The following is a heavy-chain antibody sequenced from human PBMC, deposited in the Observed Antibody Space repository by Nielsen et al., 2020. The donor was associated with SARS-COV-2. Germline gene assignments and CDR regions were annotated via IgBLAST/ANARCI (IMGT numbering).Heavy chain of an antibody. CDR3: AKDDKQADYGDDFDY. V-gene: IGHV3-23*01. J-gene: IGHJ4*02. CDR1: GLTFNTYA. CDR2: ISGSGGGS. Sequence: GGSLRLSCVASGLTFNTYAMTWVRQAPGKGLEWVSVISGSGGGSYYADSVKGRFTISRDNSKNTLYLQMNSLRAEDTAVYYCAKDDKQADYGDDFDYWGQGTLVTVSS. D-gene: IGHD4-17*01.